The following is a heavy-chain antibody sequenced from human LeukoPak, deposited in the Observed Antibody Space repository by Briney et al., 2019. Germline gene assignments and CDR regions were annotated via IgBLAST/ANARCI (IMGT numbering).Heavy chain of an antibody. V-gene: IGHV3-74*01. J-gene: IGHJ6*01. CDR1: GFTFSIYW. CDR2: INTDGSGT. CDR3: ARVVPRGDYYGMDV. Sequence: GGSLGLSCAASGFTFSIYWMHWVRHAPGKGLVWVSRINTDGSGTIYADSVKGRFTISRDNAKNTLYLQMNSLRAEDTAVYYCARVVPRGDYYGMDVWGQGTTVTVSS.